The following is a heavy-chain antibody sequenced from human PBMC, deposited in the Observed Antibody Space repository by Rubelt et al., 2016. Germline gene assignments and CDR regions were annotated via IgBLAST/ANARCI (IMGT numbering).Heavy chain of an antibody. CDR2: IAWDGAST. CDR3: AKSHSGSDYLSPFDY. CDR1: GFTFDDYA. V-gene: IGHV3-43D*03. Sequence: EVQLVESGGVVVQPGGSLRLSCAASGFTFDDYAMHWVRQAPGKGLEWVSLIAWDGASTYYGYSVKGRFTISRDNSKNYQYPQRNSLRAEDTAMYYWAKSHSGSDYLSPFDYWGQGTLVTVSS. D-gene: IGHD5-12*01. J-gene: IGHJ4*02.